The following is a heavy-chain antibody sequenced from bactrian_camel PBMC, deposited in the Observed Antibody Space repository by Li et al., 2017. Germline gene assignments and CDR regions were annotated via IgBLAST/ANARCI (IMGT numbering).Heavy chain of an antibody. J-gene: IGHJ4*01. CDR3: AARDLASIATADRY. CDR2: IDTDGSA. D-gene: IGHD3*01. V-gene: IGHV3S10*01. Sequence: VQLVESGGGLVQPGGSLTLSCAASGFPFSTHYMMWVRQAPGKEREGVAAIDTDGSASYSGSVKGRFTISRDKVENTLYLQMNSLEPEDTAVYYCAARDLASIATADRYWGQGTQVTVS. CDR1: GFPFSTHY.